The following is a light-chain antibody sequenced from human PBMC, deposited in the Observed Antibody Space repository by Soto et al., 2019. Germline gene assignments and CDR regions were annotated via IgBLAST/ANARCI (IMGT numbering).Light chain of an antibody. CDR3: QQYYNWPPYT. J-gene: IGKJ2*01. CDR1: QSINNR. CDR2: DVS. V-gene: IGKV3-15*01. Sequence: EIVMAQSPATLSLSPGERATLSCRASQSINNRLAWYQQKPGQVPRLLIYDVSTRGTGIPARFSGSGSGTEFTLTISSLQSEDFAVYCCQQYYNWPPYTFGQGTKVDIK.